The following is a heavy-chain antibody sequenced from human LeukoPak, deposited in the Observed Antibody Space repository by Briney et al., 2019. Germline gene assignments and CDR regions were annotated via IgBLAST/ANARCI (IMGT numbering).Heavy chain of an antibody. V-gene: IGHV5-51*01. CDR2: IYPGDSDT. D-gene: IGHD6-19*01. J-gene: IGHJ4*02. Sequence: GESLKISCKGSGYSFTSYWIGWVRQMPGKGLGRMGIIYPGDSDTRYSPSSQGQVAISADKSISTAYLQWSSLKASDTAMYYCARSGYSSGWYGFGDYWGQGTLVTVSS. CDR3: ARSGYSSGWYGFGDY. CDR1: GYSFTSYW.